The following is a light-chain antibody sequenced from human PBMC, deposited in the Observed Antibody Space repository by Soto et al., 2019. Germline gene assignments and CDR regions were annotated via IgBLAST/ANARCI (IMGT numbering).Light chain of an antibody. Sequence: EVVLTQSPGTLSLSPGERATLSCRASQSISSSYLAWYRHKPGQAPRLLIYASSSRATGIPDRFSAGGSGTEFTLTISRLEPEDFAVYYCHHYGTSPQTFGQGTKLEIK. V-gene: IGKV3-20*01. CDR1: QSISSSY. J-gene: IGKJ2*01. CDR3: HHYGTSPQT. CDR2: ASS.